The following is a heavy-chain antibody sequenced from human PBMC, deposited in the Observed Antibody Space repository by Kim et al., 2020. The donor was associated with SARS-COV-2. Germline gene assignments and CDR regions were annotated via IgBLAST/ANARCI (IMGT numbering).Heavy chain of an antibody. Sequence: GGSLRLSCAASGPMFDKYAIHWVRQAPGKGLEWVALISSDATSKLYADSVKGRFTVSRENSKNMVYLQMNNLRSEDTAVYHCAKELYFYDNSGTFPLDHWGPGILVTVSS. J-gene: IGHJ4*02. D-gene: IGHD3-22*01. V-gene: IGHV3-30*18. CDR1: GPMFDKYA. CDR3: AKELYFYDNSGTFPLDH. CDR2: ISSDATSK.